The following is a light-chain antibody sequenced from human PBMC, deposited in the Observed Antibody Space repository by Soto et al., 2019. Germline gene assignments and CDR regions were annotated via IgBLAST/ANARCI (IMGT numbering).Light chain of an antibody. CDR1: QGVSSS. V-gene: IGKV3-15*01. J-gene: IGKJ1*01. Sequence: EIVMTQSPATLSVSPGERATLSCRASQGVSSSLAWYQQTAGQAPRLLIYDVSTRATGIPARFSGSGSGTEFTLTISSLQSKDFAVYYCQQYIYWPRTFGQGTRVEI. CDR3: QQYIYWPRT. CDR2: DVS.